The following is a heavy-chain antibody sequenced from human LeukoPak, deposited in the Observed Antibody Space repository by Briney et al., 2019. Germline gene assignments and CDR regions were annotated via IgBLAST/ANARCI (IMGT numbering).Heavy chain of an antibody. D-gene: IGHD3-9*01. J-gene: IGHJ4*02. CDR1: RFTFSNYA. CDR2: ISGSGGST. V-gene: IGHV3-23*01. CDR3: AKCARVDWLPIDY. Sequence: GGSLRLSCAASRFTFSNYAMSWVRQAPGKGLKWVSGISGSGGSTYYADSVKGRFTISRDNSKNTLYLQMNSLRGEDTAVYYCAKCARVDWLPIDYWGQGTLVTVSS.